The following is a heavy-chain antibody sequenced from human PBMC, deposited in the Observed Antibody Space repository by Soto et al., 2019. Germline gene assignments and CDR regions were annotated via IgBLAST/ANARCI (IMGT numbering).Heavy chain of an antibody. CDR1: GGSISSGGYY. J-gene: IGHJ4*02. CDR3: ARLVVVAATPCDFDY. D-gene: IGHD2-15*01. Sequence: QVQLQESGPGLVKPSQTLSLTCTVSGGSISSGGYYWSWIRQHPGKGLEWIGYIYYSGSTYYNPSLKSRVTISVDTSKNQFSLKLSSVTAADTAVYYCARLVVVAATPCDFDYWGQGTLVTVSS. V-gene: IGHV4-31*03. CDR2: IYYSGST.